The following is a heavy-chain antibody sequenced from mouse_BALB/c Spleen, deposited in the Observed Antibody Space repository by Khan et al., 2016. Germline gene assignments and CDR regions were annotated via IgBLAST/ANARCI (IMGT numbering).Heavy chain of an antibody. D-gene: IGHD2-13*01. V-gene: IGHV3-2*02. J-gene: IGHJ3*01. Sequence: EVQLQESGPGLVKPSQSLSLTCTVTGYSITSDYAWNLIRQFPGNKLEWMGYISYSGSTSYNPSLKSRISITRDTSTNQFFLQLNSVTTEDTAACSCARGGDLAYWGQGTLVTVSA. CDR3: ARGGDLAY. CDR2: ISYSGST. CDR1: GYSITSDYA.